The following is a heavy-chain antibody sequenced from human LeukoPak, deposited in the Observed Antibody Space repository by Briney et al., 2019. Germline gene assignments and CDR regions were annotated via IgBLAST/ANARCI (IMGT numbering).Heavy chain of an antibody. CDR3: ARGTYYYGSGSNLLDY. CDR1: GFTFSSYS. V-gene: IGHV3-7*01. CDR2: IKQDGSEK. J-gene: IGHJ4*02. Sequence: GGSLRLSCAASGFTFSSYSMNWVRQAPGKGLEWVANIKQDGSEKYYVDSVKGRFTISRDNAKNSLYLQMNSLRAEDTAVYYCARGTYYYGSGSNLLDYWGQGTLVTVSS. D-gene: IGHD3-10*01.